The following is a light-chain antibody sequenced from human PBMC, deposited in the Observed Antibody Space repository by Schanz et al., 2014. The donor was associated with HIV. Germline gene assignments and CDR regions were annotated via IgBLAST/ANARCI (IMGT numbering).Light chain of an antibody. CDR3: CSYAGSSTYV. CDR1: SSDVGGYNY. V-gene: IGLV2-23*02. CDR2: EVT. Sequence: QSALTQPASVSGSPGQSITISCTGTSSDVGGYNYVSWYQQHPGKAPKLMIYEVTRRPSGLSNRFSGSKSGNTASLTISGLQAEDEADYYCCSYAGSSTYVFGTGTKLTVL. J-gene: IGLJ1*01.